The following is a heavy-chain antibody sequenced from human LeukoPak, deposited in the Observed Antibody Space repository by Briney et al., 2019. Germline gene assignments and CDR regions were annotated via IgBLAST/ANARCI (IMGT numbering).Heavy chain of an antibody. CDR1: GGSISSYY. CDR3: ARVDYYDCAVDY. D-gene: IGHD3-3*01. J-gene: IGHJ4*02. CDR2: IYYSGST. Sequence: PSETLSLTCTVSGGSISSYYWSWIRQPPGKGLEWIGYIYYSGSTNYNPSLKSRVTISVDTSKNQFSLKLSSVTAADTAVYYCARVDYYDCAVDYWGQGTLVTVSS. V-gene: IGHV4-59*08.